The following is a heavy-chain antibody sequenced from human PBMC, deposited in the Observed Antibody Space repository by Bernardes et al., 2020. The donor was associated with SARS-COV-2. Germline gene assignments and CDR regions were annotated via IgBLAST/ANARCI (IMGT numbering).Heavy chain of an antibody. J-gene: IGHJ4*02. CDR2: IYWDDDK. Sequence: SGYTLSKPPQTLTLTCPFSWFSLSPSGVGVGWIRQPPGKALEWLALIYWDDDKRYSPSLKSRLTITKDTSKNQVVLTMTNMDPVDTATYYCAHRPGSWYLGYFDYWGQGTLVTVSS. D-gene: IGHD6-13*01. CDR1: WFSLSPSGVG. V-gene: IGHV2-5*02. CDR3: AHRPGSWYLGYFDY.